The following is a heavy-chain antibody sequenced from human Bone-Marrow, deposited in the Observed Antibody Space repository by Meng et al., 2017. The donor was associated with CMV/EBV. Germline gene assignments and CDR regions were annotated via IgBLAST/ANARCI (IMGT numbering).Heavy chain of an antibody. Sequence: GSLRLSCTVSGGSISSYYWSWIRQPPGKGLEWIAYMYHSGITNYNPSLKSRGTISVDTSKNQFSLKLSSATAADTAVYYCAREGGYSSPFDDWGQGTRVTGSS. CDR1: GGSISSYY. CDR2: MYHSGIT. D-gene: IGHD5-18*01. J-gene: IGHJ4*02. CDR3: AREGGYSSPFDD. V-gene: IGHV4-59*01.